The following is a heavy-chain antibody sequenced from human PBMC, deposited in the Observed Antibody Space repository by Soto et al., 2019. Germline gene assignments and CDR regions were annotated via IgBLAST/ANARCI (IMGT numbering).Heavy chain of an antibody. V-gene: IGHV1-69*13. CDR2: IIPIFGTA. CDR3: ARARLIPTSRNTYYYYGMDV. CDR1: GGTFSSYA. D-gene: IGHD1-1*01. Sequence: AAVKVSCKASGGTFSSYAISWVRQAPGQGLEWMGGIIPIFGTANYAQKFQGRVTITADESTSTAYMELSSLRSEDTAVYYCARARLIPTSRNTYYYYGMDVWGQGTTVTVSS. J-gene: IGHJ6*02.